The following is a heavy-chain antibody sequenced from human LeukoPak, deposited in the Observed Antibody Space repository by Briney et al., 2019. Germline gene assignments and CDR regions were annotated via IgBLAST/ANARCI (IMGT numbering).Heavy chain of an antibody. J-gene: IGHJ4*02. Sequence: GGSLRLSCAASGFTFDDYAMHWVRQAPGKGLEWVSGISWNSGSIGYADSVKGRFTISKDNAKNSLYLQMDSLRAEDTAVYYCARFGMDAAIDHWGQGTLVTVSS. D-gene: IGHD2-15*01. CDR3: ARFGMDAAIDH. V-gene: IGHV3-9*01. CDR1: GFTFDDYA. CDR2: ISWNSGSI.